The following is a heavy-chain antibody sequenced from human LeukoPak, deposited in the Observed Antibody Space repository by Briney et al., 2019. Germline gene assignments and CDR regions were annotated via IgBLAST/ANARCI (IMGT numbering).Heavy chain of an antibody. CDR2: IYYSGST. J-gene: IGHJ3*02. D-gene: IGHD3-22*01. V-gene: IGHV4-31*03. CDR3: ARRGYYDSSGYYAYAFDI. Sequence: PSQTLSLTCTVSGGSISSGGYYWSWIRQHPGKGLEWIGYIYYSGSTYYNPSLKSRVTISVDTSKNQISLKLSSVTAADTAVYYCARRGYYDSSGYYAYAFDIWGQGTMVTVSS. CDR1: GGSISSGGYY.